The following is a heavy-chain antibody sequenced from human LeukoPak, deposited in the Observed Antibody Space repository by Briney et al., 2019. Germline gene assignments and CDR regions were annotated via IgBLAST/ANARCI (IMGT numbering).Heavy chain of an antibody. CDR1: GGSLSSGSYY. J-gene: IGHJ3*02. CDR3: ARSSIAARRANAFYI. Sequence: SETLSLTCTVSGGSLSSGSYYWSWIRQPPGRGLEWIVYIYYSGSTNYNPSLKSRVTISVDRSKNQFSLKLSSVTAADTAVYYCARSSIAARRANAFYIWGQGTMVTVSS. D-gene: IGHD6-6*01. V-gene: IGHV4-61*01. CDR2: IYYSGST.